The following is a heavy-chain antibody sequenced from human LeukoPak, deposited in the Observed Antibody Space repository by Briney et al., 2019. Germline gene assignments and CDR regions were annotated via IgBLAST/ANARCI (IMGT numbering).Heavy chain of an antibody. V-gene: IGHV3-48*01. D-gene: IGHD6-13*01. CDR2: ISDNSDTK. Sequence: GGSLRLSCAASEFTFSSYSMNWVRQAPGKGLEWVSYISDNSDTKYYADSVKGRFTISRDSAKNSLYLQMNSLRAEDTGVYYCAREAGYIDYWGQGTLVSVSS. CDR3: AREAGYIDY. CDR1: EFTFSSYS. J-gene: IGHJ4*02.